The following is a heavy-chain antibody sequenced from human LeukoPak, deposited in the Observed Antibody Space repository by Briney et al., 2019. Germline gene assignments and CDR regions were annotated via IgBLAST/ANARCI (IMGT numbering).Heavy chain of an antibody. CDR2: IYYSGST. Sequence: SETLSLTCTVSGGSINYWSWIRQPPGKGLEWIGYIYYSGSTNYNPSLKSRVTISVDTSKNQFSLKLSSVTAADTAMYYCARVTGYVIEDYFDYWGQGTLVTVSS. CDR3: ARVTGYVIEDYFDY. CDR1: GGSINY. D-gene: IGHD3-22*01. V-gene: IGHV4-59*01. J-gene: IGHJ4*02.